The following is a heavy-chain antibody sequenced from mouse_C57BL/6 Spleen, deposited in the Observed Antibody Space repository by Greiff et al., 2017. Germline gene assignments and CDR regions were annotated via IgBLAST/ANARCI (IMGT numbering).Heavy chain of an antibody. Sequence: VQLQQSGAELVKPGASVKISCKASGYAFSSYWMNWVKQRPGKGLEWIGQIYPGDGDTKYNGKFKGKATLTADKSSSTAYLQLSSLTSEDSAVYFCARGAYGSSYRGYFDVWGTGTTVTVSS. CDR2: IYPGDGDT. CDR1: GYAFSSYW. D-gene: IGHD1-1*01. CDR3: ARGAYGSSYRGYFDV. J-gene: IGHJ1*03. V-gene: IGHV1-80*01.